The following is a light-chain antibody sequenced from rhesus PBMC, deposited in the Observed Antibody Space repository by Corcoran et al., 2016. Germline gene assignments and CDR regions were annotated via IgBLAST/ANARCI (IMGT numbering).Light chain of an antibody. J-gene: IGKJ4*01. CDR3: QQGNSNPLT. V-gene: IGKV1-32*02. CDR1: QGISSY. Sequence: DIQMSQSPSSLSASVGDRVTITCRASQGISSYLNWYQQKPGKAPKLLIYYANSLASGVPSRFSGSGSGTEFTLTISSLQPEDFATYDCQQGNSNPLTFGGGTKVELK. CDR2: YAN.